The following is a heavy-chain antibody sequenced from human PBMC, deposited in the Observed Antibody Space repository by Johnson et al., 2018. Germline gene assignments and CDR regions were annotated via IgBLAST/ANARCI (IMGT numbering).Heavy chain of an antibody. V-gene: IGHV3-49*03. CDR1: GFTFSDYA. CDR2: IRPQVYGGTT. D-gene: IGHD4-23*01. CDR3: TRVDDGGKDDSFDI. J-gene: IGHJ3*02. Sequence: VQLVQSVGGVVQPGRSLRLSCTASGFTFSDYALSWYRQAPGKGLEWVGFIRPQVYGGTTEYAASVEARFIISRDVSKTMAYLQMKSLKTEYTALSYCTRVDDGGKDDSFDIWGQVTMGTVSS.